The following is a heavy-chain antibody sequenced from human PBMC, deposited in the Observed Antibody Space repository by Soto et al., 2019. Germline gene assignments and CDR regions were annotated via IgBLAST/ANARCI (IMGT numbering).Heavy chain of an antibody. CDR2: ISSSSSTI. D-gene: IGHD5-18*01. CDR1: GFTFSSYS. Sequence: GGSLRLSCAASGFTFSSYSMNWVRQAPGKGLEWVSYISSSSSTIYYADSVKGRFTISRDNAKNSLYLQMNSLRDEDTAVYYCARDGKRGYSYGYPGRNWFDPWGQGTPVTVSA. J-gene: IGHJ5*02. V-gene: IGHV3-48*02. CDR3: ARDGKRGYSYGYPGRNWFDP.